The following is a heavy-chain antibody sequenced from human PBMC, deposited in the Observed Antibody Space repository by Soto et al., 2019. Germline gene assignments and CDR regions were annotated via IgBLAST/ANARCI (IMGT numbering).Heavy chain of an antibody. CDR2: IWYDGSNK. J-gene: IGHJ3*02. Sequence: GGSLRLSCAASGFTFSSYGMHWVRQAPGKGLEWVAVIWYDGSNKYYADSVKGRFTISRDNSKNTLYLQMNSLRAEDTAVYYCARDTWGSGSYDAFDIWGQGTMVTVSS. CDR3: ARDTWGSGSYDAFDI. V-gene: IGHV3-33*01. CDR1: GFTFSSYG. D-gene: IGHD3-10*01.